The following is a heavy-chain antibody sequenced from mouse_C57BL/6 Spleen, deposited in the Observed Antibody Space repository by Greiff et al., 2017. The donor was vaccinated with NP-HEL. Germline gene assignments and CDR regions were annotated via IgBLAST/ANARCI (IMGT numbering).Heavy chain of an antibody. CDR3: ARHGSSYKNYFDY. V-gene: IGHV1-19*01. CDR2: INPYNGGT. Sequence: EVQLQQSGPVLVKPGASVKMSCKASGYTFTDYYMNWVKQSHGKSLEWIGVINPYNGGTSYNQKFKGKATLTVDKSSSTAYMELNSLTSEDSAVYYCARHGSSYKNYFDYWGQGTTLTVSS. J-gene: IGHJ2*01. D-gene: IGHD1-1*01. CDR1: GYTFTDYY.